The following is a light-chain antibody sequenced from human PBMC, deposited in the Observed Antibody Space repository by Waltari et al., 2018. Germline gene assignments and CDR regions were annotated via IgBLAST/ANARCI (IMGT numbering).Light chain of an antibody. Sequence: QSALTQPPSASGSPGQSVPISCTGPSSYIGGYDYVSWYQQHPGKAPKLMIYEVTKRPSGVPGRFSGSKSGDTASLTVSGLQAEDEADYYCSSYAGSNNFVVFGGGTKVTVL. CDR2: EVT. CDR3: SSYAGSNNFVV. CDR1: SSYIGGYDY. V-gene: IGLV2-8*01. J-gene: IGLJ2*01.